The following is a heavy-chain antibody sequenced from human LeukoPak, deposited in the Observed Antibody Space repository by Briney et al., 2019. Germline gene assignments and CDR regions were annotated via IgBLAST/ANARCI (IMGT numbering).Heavy chain of an antibody. CDR2: IKEDGSEK. J-gene: IGHJ4*02. V-gene: IGHV3-7*01. CDR3: ARAGLLWFGESYFDY. Sequence: GGSLRLSCPASGFTFSSYWMTWVRQAPGKGLEWVANIKEDGSEKYYGDSVKGRFTISRDNAKNSLYLQMNSLRAEDTAVYYCARAGLLWFGESYFDYWGQGTQVTVSS. D-gene: IGHD3-10*01. CDR1: GFTFSSYW.